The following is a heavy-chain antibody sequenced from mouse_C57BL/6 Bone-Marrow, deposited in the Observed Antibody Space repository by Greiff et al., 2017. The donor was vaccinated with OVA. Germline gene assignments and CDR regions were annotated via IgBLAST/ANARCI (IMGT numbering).Heavy chain of an antibody. D-gene: IGHD2-2*01. J-gene: IGHJ3*01. CDR1: GFTFSDYG. V-gene: IGHV5-15*04. CDR3: ARHAMVKGFAY. CDR2: ISNLAYSI. Sequence: EVKVEESGGGLVQPGGSLKLSCAASGFTFSDYGMAWVRQAPRKGPEWVAFISNLAYSIYYADTVTGRFTISRENAKNTLYLEMSSLRSEDTAMYYCARHAMVKGFAYWGQGTLVTVSA.